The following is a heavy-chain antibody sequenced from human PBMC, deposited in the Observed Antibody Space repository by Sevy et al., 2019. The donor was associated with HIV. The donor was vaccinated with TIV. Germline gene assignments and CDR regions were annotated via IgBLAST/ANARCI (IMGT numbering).Heavy chain of an antibody. V-gene: IGHV3-73*01. CDR3: TRGGARDSSSWYDYFDY. Sequence: GGSLRLSCAASGFTFSGSAMQWVRQASGKGLEWVGRIRSKGNSYAVTYAGSVKGRFTIYRDDSKNTVYLQMNSRKTGDTAVYYCTRGGARDSSSWYDYFDYWGQGTLVTVSS. J-gene: IGHJ4*02. D-gene: IGHD6-13*01. CDR2: IRSKGNSYAV. CDR1: GFTFSGSA.